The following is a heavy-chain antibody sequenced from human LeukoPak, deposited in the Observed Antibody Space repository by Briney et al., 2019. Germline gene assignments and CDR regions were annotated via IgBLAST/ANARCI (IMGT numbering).Heavy chain of an antibody. V-gene: IGHV5-51*01. D-gene: IGHD6-19*01. Sequence: GESLQVSCKGSGYNFTSYWIGWVRQMPGKGLEWMGIIYPGDSDTRYSPSFQGQVTISADKSISTAYLQWSSLKASDTAMYYCARQGSSSGWYGGRSGYFDYWGQGILHTVSS. CDR1: GYNFTSYW. CDR3: ARQGSSSGWYGGRSGYFDY. CDR2: IYPGDSDT. J-gene: IGHJ4*02.